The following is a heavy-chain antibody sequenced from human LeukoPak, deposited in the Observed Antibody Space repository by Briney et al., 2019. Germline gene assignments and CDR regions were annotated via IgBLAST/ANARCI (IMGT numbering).Heavy chain of an antibody. J-gene: IGHJ6*02. Sequence: GESLKISCEGSGYSFTSYWIGWVRQMPGKGLEWMGIIYPGDSDTRYSPSFQGQVTISADKSITTAYLQWSSLKASDTAIYYCARSSTNWNFSHGMDVWGQGTTVTVPS. V-gene: IGHV5-51*01. CDR3: ARSSTNWNFSHGMDV. CDR1: GYSFTSYW. D-gene: IGHD1-7*01. CDR2: IYPGDSDT.